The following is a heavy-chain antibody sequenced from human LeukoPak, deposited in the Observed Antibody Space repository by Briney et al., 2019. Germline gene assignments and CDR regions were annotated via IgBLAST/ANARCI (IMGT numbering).Heavy chain of an antibody. CDR2: IYYSGST. D-gene: IGHD1-26*01. CDR1: GGSISSYY. Sequence: PSETLSLTCTVSGGSISSYYWSWIRQPPGKGLELIGYIYYSGSTNYTPSLKSRVTISVDTSKNQFSLKLSSVTAADTAVYYCAGGGSNDAFDIWGQGTMVTVSS. J-gene: IGHJ3*02. V-gene: IGHV4-59*01. CDR3: AGGGSNDAFDI.